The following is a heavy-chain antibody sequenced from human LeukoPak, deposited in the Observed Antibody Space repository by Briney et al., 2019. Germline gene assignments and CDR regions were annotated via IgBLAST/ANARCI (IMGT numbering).Heavy chain of an antibody. Sequence: GESLRISCKGSGYSFTSYWISWVRQMPGKGLEWVGRIDPSDSYTNYSPSFQGHVTISADKSISTAYLQWSSLKASDTAMYYCARHAEYSSSWDYFDYWGQGTLVTVSS. CDR1: GYSFTSYW. J-gene: IGHJ4*02. D-gene: IGHD6-13*01. CDR3: ARHAEYSSSWDYFDY. V-gene: IGHV5-10-1*01. CDR2: IDPSDSYT.